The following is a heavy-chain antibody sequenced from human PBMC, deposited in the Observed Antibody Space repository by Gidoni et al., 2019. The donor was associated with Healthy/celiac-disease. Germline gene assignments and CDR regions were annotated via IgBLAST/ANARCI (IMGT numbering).Heavy chain of an antibody. D-gene: IGHD3-3*01. CDR1: GFTFSSYA. V-gene: IGHV3-23*01. J-gene: IGHJ4*02. CDR3: ANEYYDFWSGYSRTFDY. CDR2: ISGSGGST. Sequence: EVQLLESGGGLVQPGGSLRLSCAASGFTFSSYAMSWVRQAPGKGLEWGSAISGSGGSTYYADSVKGRFTISRDNSKNTLYLQMNSLRAEDTAVYYCANEYYDFWSGYSRTFDYWGQGTLVTVSS.